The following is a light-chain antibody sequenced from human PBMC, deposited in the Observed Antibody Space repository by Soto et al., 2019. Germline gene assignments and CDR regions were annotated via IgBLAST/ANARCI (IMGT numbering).Light chain of an antibody. J-gene: IGKJ2*01. V-gene: IGKV3-20*01. CDR1: QSVGSNY. CDR2: GAF. Sequence: DIVLTQSPGTLSLSPGERATLSCRTSQSVGSNYLAWYQQKPGQAPRLLIYGAFSRATGIPDRFSGSGSGTDFTLTITRLEPEDFAVYYCQHYGSTVYTFGQGTKLEIK. CDR3: QHYGSTVYT.